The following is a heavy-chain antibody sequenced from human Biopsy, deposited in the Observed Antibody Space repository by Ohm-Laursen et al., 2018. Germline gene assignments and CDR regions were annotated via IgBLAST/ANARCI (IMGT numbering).Heavy chain of an antibody. D-gene: IGHD3-9*01. CDR3: ARDVAVLRFVDRSGAWFDP. J-gene: IGHJ5*02. Sequence: SLRLSCAASGFTFSKYWMMWIRQSPGKGLEWVACINQDGDERYYVDSLRGRFTISRDNAKNSLFLQMDGLGADDTALYYCARDVAVLRFVDRSGAWFDPWGQGTPVTVSS. V-gene: IGHV3-7*01. CDR1: GFTFSKYW. CDR2: INQDGDER.